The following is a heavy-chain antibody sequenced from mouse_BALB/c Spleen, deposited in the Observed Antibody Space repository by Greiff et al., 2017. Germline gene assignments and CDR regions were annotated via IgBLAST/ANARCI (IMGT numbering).Heavy chain of an antibody. CDR3: ARGNYYGSREFAY. D-gene: IGHD1-1*01. J-gene: IGHJ3*01. V-gene: IGHV3-2*02. CDR2: ISYSGST. CDR1: GYSITSDYA. Sequence: EVKLMESGPGLVKPSQSLSLTCTVTGYSITSDYAWNWIRQFPGNKLEWMGYISYSGSTSYNPSLKSRISITLDTSKNQFFLQLNSVTTEDTATYYCARGNYYGSREFAYWGQGTLVTVSA.